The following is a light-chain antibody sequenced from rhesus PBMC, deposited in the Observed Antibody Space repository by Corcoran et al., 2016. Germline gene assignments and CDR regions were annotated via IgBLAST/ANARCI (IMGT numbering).Light chain of an antibody. CDR3: EQYNSRPWT. Sequence: DIQMTQSPSSLSASVGDTVTITCRASQSISSWLAWYQQKPGKAPKLLIYKASSWQSGVPSRFSGSGSGTDCTLTISRLQSEDFATYYCEQYNSRPWTFGQGTKVDIK. J-gene: IGKJ1*01. V-gene: IGKV1-22*01. CDR2: KAS. CDR1: QSISSW.